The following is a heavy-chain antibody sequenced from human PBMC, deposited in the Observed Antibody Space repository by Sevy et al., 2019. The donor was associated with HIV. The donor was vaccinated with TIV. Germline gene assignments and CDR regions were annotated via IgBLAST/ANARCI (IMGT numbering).Heavy chain of an antibody. CDR1: GFSLSTSGVG. V-gene: IGHV2-5*02. Sequence: SGPTLVNPTQTLTLTCTFSGFSLSTSGVGVGWIRQPPGKALEWLALIYWDDDKHYSPSLKSRLTITKDTSKNQVVLTMTNMDPVDTATYYCAHRRRSWSSSSRWFDPWGQGTLVTVSS. J-gene: IGHJ5*02. CDR3: AHRRRSWSSSSRWFDP. CDR2: IYWDDDK. D-gene: IGHD6-6*01.